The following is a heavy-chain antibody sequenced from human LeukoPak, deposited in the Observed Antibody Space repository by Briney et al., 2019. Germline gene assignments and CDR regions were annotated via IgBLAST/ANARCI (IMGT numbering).Heavy chain of an antibody. Sequence: GASVKVSCKASGYTFTSYGISWVRQAPGQGLEWVGWTSAYDGNTNYAQKLQGRVTMTTDTSTSTAYMELRSLRSDDTAVYYCAREGPAQLLPYNWFDPWGQGTLVTVSS. CDR1: GYTFTSYG. D-gene: IGHD2-2*01. CDR3: AREGPAQLLPYNWFDP. V-gene: IGHV1-18*01. CDR2: TSAYDGNT. J-gene: IGHJ5*02.